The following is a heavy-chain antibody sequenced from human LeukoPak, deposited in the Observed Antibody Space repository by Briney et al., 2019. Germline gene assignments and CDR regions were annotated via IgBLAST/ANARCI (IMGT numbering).Heavy chain of an antibody. Sequence: SETLSLTCTVSGGSISSYYWSWVRQPPGKGLEWVGYIYYSGSTNYNPSLKSRATISVETSKTQFSLKLSSVTAAHTAVYYCASLGSGYSDYWGQGTLVTVSS. CDR1: GGSISSYY. D-gene: IGHD3-3*01. V-gene: IGHV4-59*08. CDR2: IYYSGST. CDR3: ASLGSGYSDY. J-gene: IGHJ4*02.